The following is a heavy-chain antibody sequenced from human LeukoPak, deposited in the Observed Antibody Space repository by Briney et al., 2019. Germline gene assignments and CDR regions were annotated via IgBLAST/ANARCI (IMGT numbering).Heavy chain of an antibody. D-gene: IGHD3-3*01. CDR2: MNPNSGNR. CDR1: GYTFTSYD. CDR3: ARGGAKAQRITIFGVVIGNWFDP. V-gene: IGHV1-8*01. J-gene: IGHJ5*02. Sequence: ASVKVSCNASGYTFTSYDINWVRQATGQGLEWMGWMNPNSGNRGYAQKFQGRVTMTRNTSISTAYMELSSLRSEDTAVYYCARGGAKAQRITIFGVVIGNWFDPWGQGTLVTVSS.